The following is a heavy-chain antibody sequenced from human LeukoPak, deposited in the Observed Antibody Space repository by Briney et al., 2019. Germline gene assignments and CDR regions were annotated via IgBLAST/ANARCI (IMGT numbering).Heavy chain of an antibody. CDR2: INHSGST. CDR1: GGSFSGYY. CDR3: ARGLYSRSDSDY. D-gene: IGHD6-6*01. J-gene: IGHJ4*02. Sequence: SETLSLTCAVYGGSFSGYYWSWIRQPPGKGLEWIGEINHSGSTNYNPSLKSRVTISVDTSKNQFSLKLSSVTAADTAVYYCARGLYSRSDSDYWGQGTLVTVSS. V-gene: IGHV4-34*01.